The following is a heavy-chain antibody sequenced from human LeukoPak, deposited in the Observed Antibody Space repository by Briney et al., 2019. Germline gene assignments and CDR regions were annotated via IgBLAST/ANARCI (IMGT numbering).Heavy chain of an antibody. V-gene: IGHV1-8*01. J-gene: IGHJ4*02. CDR2: MNPNSGNT. D-gene: IGHD3-9*01. CDR3: ARVNDILTGYYKDY. CDR1: GYTFTSYD. Sequence: ASVKVSCKASGYTFTSYDINWVRQATGQGLEWMGWMNPNSGNTGYAQKFQGSVTMTRNTSISTAYMELSSLRSEDTAVYYCARVNDILTGYYKDYWGQGTLVTVSS.